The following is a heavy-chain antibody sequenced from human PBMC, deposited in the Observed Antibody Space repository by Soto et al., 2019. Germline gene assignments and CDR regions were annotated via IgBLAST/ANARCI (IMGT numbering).Heavy chain of an antibody. CDR2: IYYSGST. V-gene: IGHV4-59*01. CDR1: GGSISSYY. J-gene: IGHJ6*03. Sequence: LETLSLTCTVSGGSISSYYWSWIRQPPGKELEWIGYIYYSGSTNYNPSLKSRVTISVDTSKNQFSLKLSSVTAADTAVYYCARTLGYCSGGSCVGTYYYYMDVWGKGTTVTVSS. CDR3: ARTLGYCSGGSCVGTYYYYMDV. D-gene: IGHD2-15*01.